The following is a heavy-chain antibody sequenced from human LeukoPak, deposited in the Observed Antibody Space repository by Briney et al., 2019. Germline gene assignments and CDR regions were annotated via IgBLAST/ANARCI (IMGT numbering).Heavy chain of an antibody. CDR3: ASIATQKGYDSSDY. Sequence: SETLSLTCTVSGGSISSGDYYWNWIRQPPGKGLEWIGYIYHSGSTYYNPSLKSRVTISVDRSKNQFSLKLSSVTAADTAVYYCASIATQKGYDSSDYWGQGTLVTVSS. CDR1: GGSISSGDYY. D-gene: IGHD3-22*01. J-gene: IGHJ4*02. V-gene: IGHV4-30-2*01. CDR2: IYHSGST.